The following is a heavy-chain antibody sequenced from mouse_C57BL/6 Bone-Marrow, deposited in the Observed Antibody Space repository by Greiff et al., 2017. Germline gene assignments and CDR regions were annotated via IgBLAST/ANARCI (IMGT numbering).Heavy chain of an antibody. Sequence: QVQLQQSGAELVRPGASVTLSCKASGYTFTDYEMHWVKQTPVHGLEWIGAIDPETGGTAYNQKFKGKAILTADKSSSTAYMELRSLTSEDSAVYYCTRGWDGYWYFDVWGTGTTVTVSS. CDR2: IDPETGGT. CDR3: TRGWDGYWYFDV. D-gene: IGHD4-1*01. CDR1: GYTFTDYE. V-gene: IGHV1-15*01. J-gene: IGHJ1*03.